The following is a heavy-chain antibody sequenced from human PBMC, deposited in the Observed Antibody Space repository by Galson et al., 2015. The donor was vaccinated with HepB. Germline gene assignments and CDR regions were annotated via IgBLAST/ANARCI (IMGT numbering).Heavy chain of an antibody. CDR1: GGTFSSYA. Sequence: SVKVSCKASGGTFSSYAISWVRQAPGQGLEWMGGIIPIFGTANYAQKFQGRVTITADESTSTAYMELSSLRSEDTAVYYCARDPGAAASPEGYGMDVWGQGTTVTVSS. D-gene: IGHD6-13*01. V-gene: IGHV1-69*13. CDR2: IIPIFGTA. CDR3: ARDPGAAASPEGYGMDV. J-gene: IGHJ6*02.